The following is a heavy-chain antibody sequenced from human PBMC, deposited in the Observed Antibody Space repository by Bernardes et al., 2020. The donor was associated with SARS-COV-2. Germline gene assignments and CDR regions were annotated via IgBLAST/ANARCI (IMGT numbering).Heavy chain of an antibody. CDR3: ARDPHYDILTGYYRD. CDR1: GFTFSSYS. Sequence: GGSLRLSCAVSGFTFSSYSMNWVRQAPGKGLEWVSSISSSSSYIYYADSVKGRFTISRDNAKNSLYLQMNSLRAEDTAVYYCARDPHYDILTGYYRDWGQGTLVTVSS. V-gene: IGHV3-21*01. CDR2: ISSSSSYI. J-gene: IGHJ4*02. D-gene: IGHD3-9*01.